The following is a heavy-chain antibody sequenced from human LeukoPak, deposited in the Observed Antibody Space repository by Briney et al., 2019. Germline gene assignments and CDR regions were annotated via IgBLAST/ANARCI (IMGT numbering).Heavy chain of an antibody. V-gene: IGHV3-21*01. D-gene: IGHD5-24*01. CDR2: ISTAGNLI. CDR3: ARTVEGHFDF. J-gene: IGHJ4*02. Sequence: GGSLRLSCVASAFTFKTYTLNWVRQTPGKGLEWVSYISTAGNLINYADSVRGRFTISRDNAKNSLYLYTNSLTPEDTAVYYCARTVEGHFDFRGQGTLVTVSS. CDR1: AFTFKTYT.